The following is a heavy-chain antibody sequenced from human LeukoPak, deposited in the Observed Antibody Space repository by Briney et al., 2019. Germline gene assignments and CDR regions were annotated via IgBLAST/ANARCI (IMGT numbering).Heavy chain of an antibody. CDR1: GDSISSAHW. Sequence: KTSETLSLTCAVSGDSISSAHWWSWVRQTPGKGLEWIGEISHSGSTTYNPSLKSRVTISMDKSKNQFSLKMTSLTAADTATYYCARGSEESYYYYGMDVWGQGTTVTVSS. D-gene: IGHD3-10*01. CDR2: ISHSGST. CDR3: ARGSEESYYYYGMDV. J-gene: IGHJ6*02. V-gene: IGHV4-4*02.